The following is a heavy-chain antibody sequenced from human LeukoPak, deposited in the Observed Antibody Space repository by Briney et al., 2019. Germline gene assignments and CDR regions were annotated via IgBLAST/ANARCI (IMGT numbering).Heavy chain of an antibody. Sequence: ASVKVSCKPSGDTFSDHGLSWVRQAPGQGLEWMGWISGYNGNTNFAQKFKGRITMTTDTSTSTAHMELRSLRSDDTAVYYCARVPNPRFSYGYNDYWGQGTLVTVSS. CDR3: ARVPNPRFSYGYNDY. CDR2: ISGYNGNT. V-gene: IGHV1-18*04. J-gene: IGHJ4*02. CDR1: GDTFSDHG. D-gene: IGHD5-18*01.